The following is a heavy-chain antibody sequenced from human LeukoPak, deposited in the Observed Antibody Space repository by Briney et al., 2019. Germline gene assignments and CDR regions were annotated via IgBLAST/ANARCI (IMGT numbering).Heavy chain of an antibody. J-gene: IGHJ3*02. V-gene: IGHV4-59*01. CDR1: GGSISSYY. CDR2: IYYSGST. CDR3: ARDRASSGPDGIAFDI. Sequence: MSSETLSLTCTVSGGSISSYYWSWIRQPPGKGLEWIGYIYYSGSTNYNPSLKSRVTISVDTSKNQFSLKLSSVTAADTAVYYCARDRASSGPDGIAFDIWGQGTMVTVSS. D-gene: IGHD3-22*01.